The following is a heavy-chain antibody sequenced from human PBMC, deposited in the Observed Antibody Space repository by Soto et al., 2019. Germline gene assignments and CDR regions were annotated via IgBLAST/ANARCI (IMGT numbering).Heavy chain of an antibody. V-gene: IGHV4-30-4*01. D-gene: IGHD3-10*01. CDR2: IFHSGST. CDR1: GGSINSGDYY. CDR3: ARDRYYGSGTYYNFYSGMDV. J-gene: IGHJ6*02. Sequence: SETLSLTCTVSGGSINSGDYYWTWVRQPPGKGLEWIGNIFHSGSTYYTPSLQSRVTISLDTSKNHFSLKLSSVTPADTAVYYCARDRYYGSGTYYNFYSGMDVWGQGTPVTVYS.